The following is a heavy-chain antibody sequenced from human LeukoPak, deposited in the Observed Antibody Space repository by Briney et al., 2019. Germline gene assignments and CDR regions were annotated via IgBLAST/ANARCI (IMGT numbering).Heavy chain of an antibody. V-gene: IGHV4-59*01. Sequence: PSETLSLTCTVSGGSISSYYWSWIRQPPGKGLEWIGYIYYSGSTNYNPSPESRVTISVDTSKNQFSLKLSSVTAADTAVYYCARVVWGDGAFDIWGQGTMVTVSS. CDR3: ARVVWGDGAFDI. CDR1: GGSISSYY. J-gene: IGHJ3*02. D-gene: IGHD5-24*01. CDR2: IYYSGST.